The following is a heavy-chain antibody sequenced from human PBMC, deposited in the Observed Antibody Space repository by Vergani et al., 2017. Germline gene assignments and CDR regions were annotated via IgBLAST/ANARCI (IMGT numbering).Heavy chain of an antibody. CDR2: IKSDGSIT. J-gene: IGHJ5*01. V-gene: IGHV3-74*01. Sequence: EVQLVESGGGLIHPGGSLRLSCEGSGFSFSGYWMHWVRQSPEKGLVWVSRIKSDGSITNYADSVKGRFTISRDNAKNTLYLEMNSLSGDDTAIYYCVRARCSGPCFMSNWFDSWGQGTLVTVSS. CDR3: VRARCSGPCFMSNWFDS. CDR1: GFSFSGYW. D-gene: IGHD5-12*01.